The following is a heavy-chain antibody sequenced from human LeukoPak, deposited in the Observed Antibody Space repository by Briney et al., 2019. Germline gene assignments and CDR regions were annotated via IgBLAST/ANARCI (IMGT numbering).Heavy chain of an antibody. CDR1: GFTFSSYA. CDR2: ISGSGGST. CDR3: AKLGFEYSSSYLNTDWFDP. Sequence: SGGSLRLSCAASGFTFSSYAMSWVRQAPGKGLEWVSAISGSGGSTYYADSVKGRFTISRDNSKNTLYLQMNSLRAEDTAVYYCAKLGFEYSSSYLNTDWFDPWGQGTLVTVSS. V-gene: IGHV3-23*01. J-gene: IGHJ5*02. D-gene: IGHD6-6*01.